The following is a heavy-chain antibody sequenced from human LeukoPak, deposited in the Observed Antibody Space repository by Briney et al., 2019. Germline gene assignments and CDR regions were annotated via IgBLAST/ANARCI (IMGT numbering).Heavy chain of an antibody. J-gene: IGHJ5*02. D-gene: IGHD6-13*01. V-gene: IGHV4-34*01. CDR1: GGSFSGYY. Sequence: PSETLSLTCAVYGGSFSGYYWSWIRQPPGKGLEWIGEINHSGSTNYNPSLKSRVTISVDTSKNQFSLKLSSVTAADTAVYCCARGHSGSWNRWGQGTLVTVSS. CDR2: INHSGST. CDR3: ARGHSGSWNR.